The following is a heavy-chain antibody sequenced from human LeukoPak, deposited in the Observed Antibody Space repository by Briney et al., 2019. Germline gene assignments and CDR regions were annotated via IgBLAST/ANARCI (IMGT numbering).Heavy chain of an antibody. CDR3: ARGVTPSLWFGESVGGYLDY. Sequence: SETLSLTCAVYGGSFSGYYWSWIRQPPGKGLEWIGEINRSGSTNYNPSLKSRVTVSVDTSKNQFSLKLSSVTAADTAVYYCARGVTPSLWFGESVGGYLDYWGQGTLVTVSS. CDR1: GGSFSGYY. V-gene: IGHV4-34*01. D-gene: IGHD3-10*01. CDR2: INRSGST. J-gene: IGHJ4*02.